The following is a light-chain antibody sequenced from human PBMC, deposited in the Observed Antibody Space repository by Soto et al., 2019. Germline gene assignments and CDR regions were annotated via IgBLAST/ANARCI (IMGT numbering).Light chain of an antibody. CDR2: GAS. V-gene: IGKV3D-15*01. Sequence: EIVMTQSPATLSVSPGERATLSCRASQSVSSNLAWYQQKPGQAPRLLIYGASTRATGIPARFSGSGSGTGFTLTISSLQSEDFAVYYCQQYNNWLRWTFGQGTKVEIK. CDR1: QSVSSN. CDR3: QQYNNWLRWT. J-gene: IGKJ1*01.